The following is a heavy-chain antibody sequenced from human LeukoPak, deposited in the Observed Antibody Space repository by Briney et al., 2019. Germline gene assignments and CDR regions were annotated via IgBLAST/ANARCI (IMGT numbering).Heavy chain of an antibody. CDR2: IIPIFGTA. CDR1: GGTFSSYA. V-gene: IGHV1-69*13. J-gene: IGHJ5*02. D-gene: IGHD6-13*01. CDR3: ARDIAIAAEEHWFDP. Sequence: SVRVSCKASGGTFSSYAISWVRQAPGQGLEWMGGIIPIFGTANYAQKFQGRVTITADESTSTAYMELSSLRSEDTAVYYCARDIAIAAEEHWFDPWGQGTLVTVSS.